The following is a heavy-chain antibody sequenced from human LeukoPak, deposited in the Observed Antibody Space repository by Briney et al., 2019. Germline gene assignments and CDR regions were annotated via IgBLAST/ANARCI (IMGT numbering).Heavy chain of an antibody. CDR3: ARVASYTFDY. CDR2: MSGSRGVT. D-gene: IGHD3-16*02. CDR1: GFSFDDYG. V-gene: IGHV3-23*01. Sequence: PGGSLRLSCAASGFSFDDYGMSWVRQAPGKGLEWVSGMSGSRGVTYFADSVKGRFTISRDNSKNTLYLQMNSLRAEDTAVYFCARVASYTFDYWGQGTLVTVSS. J-gene: IGHJ4*02.